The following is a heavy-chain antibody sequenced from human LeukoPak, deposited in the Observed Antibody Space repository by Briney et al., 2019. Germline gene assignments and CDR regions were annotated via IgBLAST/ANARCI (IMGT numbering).Heavy chain of an antibody. CDR3: ATEHSGWYYGFDY. CDR2: IYYSGST. Sequence: SETLSLTCTVSGGSISSYYWSWIRQPPGKGLEWIGYIYYSGSTNYNPSLKSRVTISVNTSKNQFSLKLSSVTAADTAVYYCATEHSGWYYGFDYWGQGTLVTVSS. J-gene: IGHJ4*02. V-gene: IGHV4-59*01. CDR1: GGSISSYY. D-gene: IGHD6-19*01.